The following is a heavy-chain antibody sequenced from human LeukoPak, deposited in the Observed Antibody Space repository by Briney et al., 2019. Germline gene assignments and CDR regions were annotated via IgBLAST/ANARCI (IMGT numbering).Heavy chain of an antibody. CDR1: RFSFSSYA. D-gene: IGHD6-19*01. CDR2: ISGSGGST. V-gene: IGHV3-23*01. CDR3: TGSGWYG. J-gene: IGHJ4*02. Sequence: GGSLRLSCAASRFSFSSYAMSWVRQAPGKGLEWVSAISGSGGSTYYADSVKGRFTISRDNPKNTLYLQMNSLRAEDTAVYYCTGSGWYGWGQGTLVTVSS.